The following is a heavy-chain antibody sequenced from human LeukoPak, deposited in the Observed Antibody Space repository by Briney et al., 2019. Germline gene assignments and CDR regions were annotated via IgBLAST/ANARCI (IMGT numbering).Heavy chain of an antibody. CDR3: ARVWAVNGYKYYFDY. CDR2: IYYSGST. CDR1: GGSISNYY. J-gene: IGHJ4*02. V-gene: IGHV4-39*07. Sequence: SETLSLTCTVSGGSISNYYWGWIRQTPGKGLEWIGSIYYSGSTYYNPSLKSRVTISVDTSKNQFSLKLSSVTAADTAVYYCARVWAVNGYKYYFDYWGQGTLVTVSS. D-gene: IGHD5-24*01.